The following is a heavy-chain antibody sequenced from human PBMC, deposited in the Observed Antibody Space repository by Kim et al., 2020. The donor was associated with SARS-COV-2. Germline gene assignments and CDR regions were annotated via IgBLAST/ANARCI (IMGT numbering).Heavy chain of an antibody. CDR3: TRDPDYSKGASFDY. CDR2: INDDGSVT. D-gene: IGHD4-4*01. CDR1: GFTFRTYW. J-gene: IGHJ4*02. Sequence: GGCLRLSCAASGFTFRTYWMHWVRQVPGKGLVWVSRINDDGSVTTYADSVKGRFTISTDNSKNMMYLQMNSLRAEDTAVYYCTRDPDYSKGASFDYWGQG. V-gene: IGHV3-74*01.